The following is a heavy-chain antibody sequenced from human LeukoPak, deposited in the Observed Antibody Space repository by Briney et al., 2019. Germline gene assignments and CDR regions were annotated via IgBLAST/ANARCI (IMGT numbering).Heavy chain of an antibody. J-gene: IGHJ4*02. D-gene: IGHD5-12*01. CDR3: AKDPYRASSGLVDY. V-gene: IGHV3-23*01. Sequence: GGSLRLSCATSGFTFSNYAVSWVRQAPGKGLEWVSSISGSGGTTYYADSVKGRFTISRDNSKNTLYLQMNSLRAEDTAVYYCAKDPYRASSGLVDYWGQGTLVTASP. CDR1: GFTFSNYA. CDR2: ISGSGGTT.